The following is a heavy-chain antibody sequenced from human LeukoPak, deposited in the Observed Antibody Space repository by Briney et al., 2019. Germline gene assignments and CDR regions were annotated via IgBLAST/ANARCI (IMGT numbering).Heavy chain of an antibody. CDR2: IYTSGST. V-gene: IGHV4-61*02. D-gene: IGHD6-13*01. Sequence: PSETLSLTCTVSGGSISSGSYYWSWIRQPAGKRLEWIGRIYTSGSTNYNPSLKSRVTISVDTSKNQFSLKLSSVTAADTAVYYCARDGESYSSSWYYNWFDPWGQGTLVTVSS. J-gene: IGHJ5*02. CDR1: GGSISSGSYY. CDR3: ARDGESYSSSWYYNWFDP.